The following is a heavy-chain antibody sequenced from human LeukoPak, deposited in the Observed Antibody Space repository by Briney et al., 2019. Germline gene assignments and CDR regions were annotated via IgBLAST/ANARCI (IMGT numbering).Heavy chain of an antibody. Sequence: GGSLRLSCVVSGISFSDSYRTWIRQTPGKGLEWVSSITASSTAIYSADSVKGRFTISRDNAKNFLYLQMNSLRAEDTAVYYCARTYYDILTGYNPYFDYWGQGILVTVSS. CDR2: ITASSTAI. J-gene: IGHJ4*02. D-gene: IGHD3-9*01. CDR1: GISFSDSY. V-gene: IGHV3-69-1*01. CDR3: ARTYYDILTGYNPYFDY.